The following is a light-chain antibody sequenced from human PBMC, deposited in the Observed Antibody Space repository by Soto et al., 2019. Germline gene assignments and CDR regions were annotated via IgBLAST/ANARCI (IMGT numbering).Light chain of an antibody. Sequence: LVLTQSPGSLSLSVGERTTFSCRASQTISGNYLAWYKQKPGQAPRLLLFGASSRATGVPDRFSGSGSGTDFTLTLTRLEPEDSAVYYCQHYGNSLITFGQGTRLEIK. V-gene: IGKV3-20*01. CDR3: QHYGNSLIT. CDR2: GAS. CDR1: QTISGNY. J-gene: IGKJ5*01.